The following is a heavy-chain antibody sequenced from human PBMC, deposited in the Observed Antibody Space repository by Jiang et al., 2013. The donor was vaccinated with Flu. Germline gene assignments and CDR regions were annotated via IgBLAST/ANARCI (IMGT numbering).Heavy chain of an antibody. D-gene: IGHD3-22*01. CDR3: ARHIDYYDSSGYDAFDI. V-gene: IGHV4-39*07. Sequence: LTCTVSGGSISSSSYYWGWIRQPPGKGLEWIGSIYYSGSTYYNPSLKSRVTISVDTSKNQFSLKLSSVTAADTAVYYCARHIDYYDSSGYDAFDIWGQGTMVTVSS. CDR1: GGSISSSSYY. CDR2: IYYSGST. J-gene: IGHJ3*02.